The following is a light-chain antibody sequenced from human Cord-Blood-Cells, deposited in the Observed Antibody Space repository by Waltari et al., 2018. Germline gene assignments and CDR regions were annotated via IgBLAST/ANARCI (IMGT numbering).Light chain of an antibody. CDR3: AAWDDSLSGWV. V-gene: IGLV1-47*01. CDR2: RTN. Sequence: QSVLTQPPSASGTPGQRVTISCSGSSSNIGSNYVYWYQQLPGTAPKLLIYRTNRGRPGVPDRFSGSRSGTSASLAISGLRSEDEADYYCAAWDDSLSGWVFGGGTKLTVL. CDR1: SSNIGSNY. J-gene: IGLJ3*02.